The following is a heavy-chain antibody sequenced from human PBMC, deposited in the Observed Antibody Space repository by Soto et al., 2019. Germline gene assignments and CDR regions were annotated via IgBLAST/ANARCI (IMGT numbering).Heavy chain of an antibody. D-gene: IGHD6-6*01. CDR1: GDSVSSNSAA. CDR3: ARNIRSRPFDF. J-gene: IGHJ4*02. CDR2: TYYRSKWYN. Sequence: SQTLSLTCAISGDSVSSNSAAWSWIRQSPSRGLEWLGNTYYRSKWYNDYAVSVNRRITINADTAKNQFSLQLSSVTPEDSAVYYCARNIRSRPFDFWGQGTLVTVSS. V-gene: IGHV6-1*01.